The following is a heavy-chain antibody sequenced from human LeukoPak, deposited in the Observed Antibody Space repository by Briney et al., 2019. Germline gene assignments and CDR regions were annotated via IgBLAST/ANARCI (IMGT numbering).Heavy chain of an antibody. CDR1: GFTFSSYA. CDR2: ISSSSSYI. CDR3: ARLDDDYLAPSDAFDI. J-gene: IGHJ3*02. D-gene: IGHD4-17*01. Sequence: SGGSLRLSCAASGFTFSSYAMSWVRQAPGKGLEWVSSISSSSSYIYYADSVKGRFTISRDNAENSLYLQMNSLRAEDTAVYYCARLDDDYLAPSDAFDIWGQGTMVTVSS. V-gene: IGHV3-21*01.